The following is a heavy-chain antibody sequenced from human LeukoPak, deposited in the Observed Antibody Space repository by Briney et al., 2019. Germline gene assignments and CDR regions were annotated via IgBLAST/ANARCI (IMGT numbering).Heavy chain of an antibody. Sequence: PGGSLRLSCAASGFTFSSYWMSWVRQAPGKGLEWVASIKQDGSEKYYVDSVKGRFTISRDNAKNSLYLQMNCLRAEDTAVYYCASTRRPHGQWLFNFDYWGQGTLVTVSS. V-gene: IGHV3-7*01. D-gene: IGHD6-19*01. CDR3: ASTRRPHGQWLFNFDY. J-gene: IGHJ4*02. CDR1: GFTFSSYW. CDR2: IKQDGSEK.